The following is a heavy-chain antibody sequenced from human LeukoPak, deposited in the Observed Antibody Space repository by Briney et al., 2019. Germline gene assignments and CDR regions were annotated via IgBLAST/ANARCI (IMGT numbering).Heavy chain of an antibody. CDR3: ARQGSGSYYGFSLDY. Sequence: SETLSLTCTVSGGSISSYYWSWIRQPPGEGLEWIGYIYYSGSTNYNPSLKSRVTISVDTSKNQFSLKLGSVTAADTAVYYCARQGSGSYYGFSLDYWGQGTLVTVSS. D-gene: IGHD1-26*01. J-gene: IGHJ4*02. CDR1: GGSISSYY. V-gene: IGHV4-59*08. CDR2: IYYSGST.